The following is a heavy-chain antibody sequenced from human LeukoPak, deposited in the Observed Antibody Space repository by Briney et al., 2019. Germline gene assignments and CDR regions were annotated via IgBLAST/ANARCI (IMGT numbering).Heavy chain of an antibody. J-gene: IGHJ2*01. V-gene: IGHV4-59*01. CDR3: ARLRSGEDFDL. CDR2: IYYSGST. CDR1: GGSISSYY. Sequence: PSETLSLTCTVSGGSISSYYWSWIRQPPGKGLEWIGYIYYSGSTNYNPSLKSRVTISVDTSKNQFSLKLSSVTAADTAVYYCARLRSGEDFDLWGRGTLVIVSS.